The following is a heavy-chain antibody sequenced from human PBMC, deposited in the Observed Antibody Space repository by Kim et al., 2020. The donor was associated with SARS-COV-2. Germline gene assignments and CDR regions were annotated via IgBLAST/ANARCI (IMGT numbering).Heavy chain of an antibody. CDR1: GLTFINSW. J-gene: IGHJ4*02. V-gene: IGHV3-7*01. CDR2: INIDGSVK. Sequence: GGSLRLSCAASGLTFINSWMIWARQVPGKGLEWLANINIDGSVKNYVDSVEGRFTISRDNGKNSLYLQMNSLRAEDTAVYYCARDRAYSTFDYWGQGTLV. D-gene: IGHD2-15*01. CDR3: ARDRAYSTFDY.